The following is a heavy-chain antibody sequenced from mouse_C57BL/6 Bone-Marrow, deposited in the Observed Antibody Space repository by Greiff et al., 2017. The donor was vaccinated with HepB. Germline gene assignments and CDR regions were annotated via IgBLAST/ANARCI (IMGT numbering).Heavy chain of an antibody. D-gene: IGHD1-1*01. CDR2: IYPGSGNT. Sequence: LVESGAELVRPGASVKLSCKASGYTFTDYYINWVKQRPGQGLEWIARIYPGSGNTYYNEKFKGKATLTAEKSSSTAYMQLSSLTSEDSAVYFCARAITTVVATDYYAMDYWGQGTSVTVSS. J-gene: IGHJ4*01. CDR3: ARAITTVVATDYYAMDY. CDR1: GYTFTDYY. V-gene: IGHV1-76*01.